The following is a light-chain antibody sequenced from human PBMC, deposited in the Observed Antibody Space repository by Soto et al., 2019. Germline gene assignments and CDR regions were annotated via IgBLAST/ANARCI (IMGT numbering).Light chain of an antibody. CDR1: QAVNTR. CDR3: HQRQSWPRT. V-gene: IGKV3-11*01. CDR2: LTS. Sequence: EILLTQSAATLSAFPGDRGTLSCRASQAVNTRLAWYQHKPGQAPRLLIYLTSNRAAGVPSRFSAWGSETDFTLTISDVQPEDFAVYYCHQRQSWPRTFGQGTKVDIK. J-gene: IGKJ1*01.